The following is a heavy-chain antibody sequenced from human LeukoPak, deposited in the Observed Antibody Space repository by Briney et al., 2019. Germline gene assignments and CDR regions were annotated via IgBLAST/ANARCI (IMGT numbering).Heavy chain of an antibody. J-gene: IGHJ5*02. V-gene: IGHV1-18*01. CDR3: ARETLGYCSSTSCYRGPPRYNWFDP. D-gene: IGHD2-2*01. CDR2: ISAYNGNT. CDR1: GYTFTSYG. Sequence: ASVKVSCKASGYTFTSYGISWVRPAPGQGLEWMGWISAYNGNTNYAQKLQGRVTMTTDTSTSTAYMELRSLRSDDTAVYYCARETLGYCSSTSCYRGPPRYNWFDPWGQGTLVTVSS.